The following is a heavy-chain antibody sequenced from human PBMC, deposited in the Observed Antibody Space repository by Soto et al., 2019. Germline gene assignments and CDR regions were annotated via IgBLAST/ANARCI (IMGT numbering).Heavy chain of an antibody. CDR2: IYHSGST. CDR3: AREGINGRAASFDP. J-gene: IGHJ5*02. V-gene: IGHV4-30-2*01. D-gene: IGHD1-20*01. CDR1: GGSISSGGYS. Sequence: PSETLSLTCAVSGGSISSGGYSWSWIRQPPGKGLEWIGYIYHSGSTYYNPSLKSRVTISVDRSKNQFSLKLSSVTAADTAVYYCAREGINGRAASFDPWGQGTLVTVSS.